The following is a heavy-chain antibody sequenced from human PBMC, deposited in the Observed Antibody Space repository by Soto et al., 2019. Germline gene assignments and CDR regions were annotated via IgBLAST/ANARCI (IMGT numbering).Heavy chain of an antibody. V-gene: IGHV4-59*01. CDR1: GGSLISYY. D-gene: IGHD3-22*01. J-gene: IGHJ5*02. CDR2: IYYAGST. Sequence: SENLCLPCTVSGGSLISYYWSWVRQPPGRGLEWIGFIYYAGSTKYNPSLNSRVTISVDTSKNQFSLKLSSVTAADTAVYYCARDQEYDSSGYWFDPWGQGIRVTVAS. CDR3: ARDQEYDSSGYWFDP.